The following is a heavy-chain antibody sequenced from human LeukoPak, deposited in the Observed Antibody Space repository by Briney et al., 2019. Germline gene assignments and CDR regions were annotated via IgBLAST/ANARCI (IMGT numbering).Heavy chain of an antibody. D-gene: IGHD6-19*01. CDR1: GFTFSRYS. J-gene: IGHJ6*03. CDR3: ARDAQWLVPEGYFYYMDV. CDR2: ISSRSTNI. Sequence: GGSLRLSCAGSGFTFSRYSMNWFRQAPGKGLERVSSISSRSTNIFYADSVKGRFTISRDNAKNSLYLQMNSLGAEDTTVYYCARDAQWLVPEGYFYYMDVWGKGTTVTVSS. V-gene: IGHV3-21*01.